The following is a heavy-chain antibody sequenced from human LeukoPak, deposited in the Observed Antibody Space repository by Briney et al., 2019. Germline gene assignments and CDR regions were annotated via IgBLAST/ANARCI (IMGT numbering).Heavy chain of an antibody. D-gene: IGHD7-27*01. CDR2: INHSGST. Sequence: SETLSLTCAVYGGSFSGYYWSWIRQPPGRGLEWIGEINHSGSTNYNPSLKSRVTISVDTSENQFSLKLSSVPAAATAVYYCARDSIRNWGSSWFDPWGQGTLVTVSS. CDR3: ARDSIRNWGSSWFDP. CDR1: GGSFSGYY. V-gene: IGHV4-34*01. J-gene: IGHJ5*02.